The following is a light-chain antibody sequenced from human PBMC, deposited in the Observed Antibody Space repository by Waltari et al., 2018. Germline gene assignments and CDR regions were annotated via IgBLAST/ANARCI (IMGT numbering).Light chain of an antibody. J-gene: IGKJ5*01. CDR3: QQGST. Sequence: EIVLTQSPATLSLSPGERATLFCRANQSVSTYFAWYQQKPGQAPRRLIYDTSNRAAGIPARFTGRGSGTDFTLTISGLEPEDFAVYYCQQGSTFGQGTRLEIK. CDR2: DTS. V-gene: IGKV3-11*01. CDR1: QSVSTY.